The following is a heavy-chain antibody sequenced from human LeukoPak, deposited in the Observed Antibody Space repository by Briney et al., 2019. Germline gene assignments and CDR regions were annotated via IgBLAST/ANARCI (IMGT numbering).Heavy chain of an antibody. Sequence: GGSLRLSCAASGFTFSSYAMNWVRQAPGKGLEWVSVISGSGDSTNYADSVKGRFTISRDNSKNTLYLQMNSLRAEDTAVYFCARDRLQHYFDYWGQGTLVTVSS. CDR1: GFTFSSYA. CDR3: ARDRLQHYFDY. D-gene: IGHD4-11*01. CDR2: ISGSGDST. J-gene: IGHJ4*02. V-gene: IGHV3-23*01.